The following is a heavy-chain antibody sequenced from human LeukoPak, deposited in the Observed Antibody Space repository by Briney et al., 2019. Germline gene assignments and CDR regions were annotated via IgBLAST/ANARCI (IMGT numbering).Heavy chain of an antibody. CDR3: ARQTGYMSAFDI. J-gene: IGHJ3*02. CDR2: VIPIFGTA. CDR1: GGTFSSYA. D-gene: IGHD6-13*01. Sequence: SVKVSCKASGGTFSSYAISWVRQAPGQGLEWMGGVIPIFGTANYAQKFQGRVTITTDESTSTAYMELSSLRSEDTAVYYCARQTGYMSAFDIWGQGTMVTVSS. V-gene: IGHV1-69*05.